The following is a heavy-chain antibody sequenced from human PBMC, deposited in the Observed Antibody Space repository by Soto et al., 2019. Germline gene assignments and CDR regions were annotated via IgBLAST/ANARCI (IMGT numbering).Heavy chain of an antibody. J-gene: IGHJ4*02. CDR3: AISYDFWSGSPPVGY. CDR1: GGSISSSSYY. D-gene: IGHD3-3*01. CDR2: IYYSGST. V-gene: IGHV4-39*01. Sequence: SETLSLTCTVSGGSISSSSYYWGWIRQPPGKGLEWIGSIYYSGSTYYNPSLKSRVTISVDTSKNQFSLKLSSVTAADTAVYYCAISYDFWSGSPPVGYWGQGTLVTVSS.